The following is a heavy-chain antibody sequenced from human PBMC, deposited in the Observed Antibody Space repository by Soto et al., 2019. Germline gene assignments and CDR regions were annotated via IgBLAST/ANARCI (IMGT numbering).Heavy chain of an antibody. CDR1: GFTFSGHG. D-gene: IGHD6-19*01. Sequence: QVQLVESGGGVVQPGRSLRLSCAASGFTFSGHGMHWVRQAPGKGLEWVTFIWYDGSKEYYADSVKGRFTISRVNSKNTLYLQMNSLRAEDTAVYYCASWMGFNSGWYNYWGQGTLVTVSS. CDR2: IWYDGSKE. J-gene: IGHJ4*02. CDR3: ASWMGFNSGWYNY. V-gene: IGHV3-33*01.